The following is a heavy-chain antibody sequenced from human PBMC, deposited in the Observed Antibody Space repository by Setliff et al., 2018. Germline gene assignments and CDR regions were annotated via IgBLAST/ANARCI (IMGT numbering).Heavy chain of an antibody. V-gene: IGHV4-34*01. CDR2: INHSGST. CDR1: GESFSGHY. CDR3: ARWVFGSGWFLDY. J-gene: IGHJ4*02. D-gene: IGHD6-19*01. Sequence: SETLSLTCAVYGESFSGHYWSWIRQPPGKGLEWIGEINHSGSTNYNPSLKSRVTISVDTSKNQFSLNLNSVTAADTAVYYCARWVFGSGWFLDYWGQGTLVTVSS.